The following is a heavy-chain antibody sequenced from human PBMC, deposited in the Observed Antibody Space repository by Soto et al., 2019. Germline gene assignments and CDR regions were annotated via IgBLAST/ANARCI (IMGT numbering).Heavy chain of an antibody. V-gene: IGHV3-21*01. CDR3: ARDHPHYYDSSGYSIFDAFDI. J-gene: IGHJ3*02. CDR2: ISSSSSYI. D-gene: IGHD3-22*01. CDR1: GFTFSSYS. Sequence: EVQLVESGRGLVKPGGSLRLSCAASGFTFSSYSMNWVRQAPGKGLEWVSSISSSSSYIYYADSVKGRFTISRDNAKNSLYLQMNSLRAEDTAVYYCARDHPHYYDSSGYSIFDAFDIWGQGTMVTVSS.